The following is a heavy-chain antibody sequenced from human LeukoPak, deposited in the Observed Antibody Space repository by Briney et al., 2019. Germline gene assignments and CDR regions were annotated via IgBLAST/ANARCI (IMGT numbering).Heavy chain of an antibody. CDR1: GGSISSYY. D-gene: IGHD3-9*01. CDR3: ARGRRYFDWLFHPRYFDY. Sequence: SETLSLTCTVSGGSISSYYWSWIRQPPGKGLEWIGYIYYSGSTNYNPSLKSRVTISVDTSKNQFSLKLSSVTAADTAVYYCARGRRYFDWLFHPRYFDYWGQGTLVTVSS. J-gene: IGHJ4*02. V-gene: IGHV4-59*12. CDR2: IYYSGST.